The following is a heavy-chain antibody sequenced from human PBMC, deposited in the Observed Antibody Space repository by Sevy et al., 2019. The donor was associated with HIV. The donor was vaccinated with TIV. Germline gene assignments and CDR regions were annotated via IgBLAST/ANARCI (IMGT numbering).Heavy chain of an antibody. CDR2: IKSKADGGTT. D-gene: IGHD2-8*02. V-gene: IGHV3-15*01. CDR3: TTDPIIVLLVTDGMDV. CDR1: GFTFTYAW. J-gene: IGHJ6*02. Sequence: GGSLRLSCAASGFTFTYAWMSWVRQAPGKGLEWVGRIKSKADGGTTDYAAPVKGRFTISRDGSKNTLYLQMNSLKTDDTAVYYCTTDPIIVLLVTDGMDVWGQGTTVTVSS.